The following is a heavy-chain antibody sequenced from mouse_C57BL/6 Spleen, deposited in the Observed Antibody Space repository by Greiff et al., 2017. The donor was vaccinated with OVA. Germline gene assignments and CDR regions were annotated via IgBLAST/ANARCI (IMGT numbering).Heavy chain of an antibody. J-gene: IGHJ1*03. CDR2: INPYNGGT. V-gene: IGHV1-19*01. CDR3: ARNYGSSSYWYFDV. CDR1: GYTFTDYY. Sequence: VQLQQSGPVLVKPGASVKMSCKASGYTFTDYYMNWVKQSHGKSLEWIGVINPYNGGTSYNQKFKGKATLTVDKSSSTAYMELNSLTSEDSAVYYCARNYGSSSYWYFDVWGTGTTVTVSS. D-gene: IGHD1-1*01.